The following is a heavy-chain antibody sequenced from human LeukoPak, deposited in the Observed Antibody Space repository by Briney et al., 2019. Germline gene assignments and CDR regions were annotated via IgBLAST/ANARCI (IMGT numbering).Heavy chain of an antibody. J-gene: IGHJ4*02. CDR1: GGSISSSSYY. CDR2: IYYSGTT. CDR3: ARHKNYYDSSGYFDY. D-gene: IGHD3-22*01. V-gene: IGHV4-39*01. Sequence: SETLSLTCTVSGGSISSSSYYWGWIRQPPGKGLEWIGSIYYSGTTYYNPSLKSRVTISVETSKNQFSLKLSSVTAADTAVYYCARHKNYYDSSGYFDYWGQGTLVTVSS.